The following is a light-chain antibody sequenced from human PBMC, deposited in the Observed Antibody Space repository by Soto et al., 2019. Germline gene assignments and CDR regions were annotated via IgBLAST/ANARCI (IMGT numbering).Light chain of an antibody. Sequence: QSLLTQPRSVSGSPGQSVTISCTGTSSDVGGYNYVSWYQQHPGKAPKLMIYDVSKRPSGVPDRFSGSKSGNTASLTISGLQAEDEADYYCCSYAGSYTPVVFGGGTKVTVL. J-gene: IGLJ2*01. CDR2: DVS. CDR1: SSDVGGYNY. CDR3: CSYAGSYTPVV. V-gene: IGLV2-11*01.